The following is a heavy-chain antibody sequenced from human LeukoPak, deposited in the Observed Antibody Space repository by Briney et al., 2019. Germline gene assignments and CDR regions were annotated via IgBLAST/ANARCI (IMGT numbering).Heavy chain of an antibody. J-gene: IGHJ4*02. V-gene: IGHV1-2*04. CDR2: INPNSGGT. Sequence: SVKVSCKASGYTFTGYYMHWVRQAPGQGLEWMGWINPNSGGTNYAQKFQGWVTMTRDTSISTAYMELSRLRTDDTAVYYCARDLRGHFDWLSEYYFDYWGQGTLVTVSS. D-gene: IGHD3-9*01. CDR3: ARDLRGHFDWLSEYYFDY. CDR1: GYTFTGYY.